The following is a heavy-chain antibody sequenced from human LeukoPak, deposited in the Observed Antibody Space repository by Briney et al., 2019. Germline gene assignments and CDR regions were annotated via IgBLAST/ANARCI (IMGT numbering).Heavy chain of an antibody. CDR2: IKRDGSER. CDR3: ARHGYSYGYSLDC. Sequence: PGGSLRLSCAASGLRFSDYWMSWVRQAPGKGLEWVASIKRDGSERNYVDSVKGRFVISRDNAKNSVYLQLNSLRAEDTAVYYCARHGYSYGYSLDCWGQGTLVTVSS. V-gene: IGHV3-7*01. CDR1: GLRFSDYW. J-gene: IGHJ4*02. D-gene: IGHD5-18*01.